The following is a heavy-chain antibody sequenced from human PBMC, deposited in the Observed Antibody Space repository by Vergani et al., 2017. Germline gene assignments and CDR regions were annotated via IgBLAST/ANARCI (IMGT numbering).Heavy chain of an antibody. CDR3: ARVRDYDSSGYD. J-gene: IGHJ4*02. CDR2: IYYSGST. V-gene: IGHV4-39*07. Sequence: QLQLQESGPGLVKPSETLSLTCTVSGGSISSSSYYWGWIRQPPGKGLEWIGSIYYSGSTYYNPSLKSRVTISVDTSKNQFSLKLSSVTAADTAVYYCARVRDYDSSGYDWGQGTLVTVSS. CDR1: GGSISSSSYY. D-gene: IGHD3-22*01.